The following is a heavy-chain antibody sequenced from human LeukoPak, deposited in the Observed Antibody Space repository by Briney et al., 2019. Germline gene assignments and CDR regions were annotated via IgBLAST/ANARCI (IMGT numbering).Heavy chain of an antibody. CDR1: GGSISSYY. Sequence: SETLSLTCTVSGGSISSYYWSWIRQPAGKGLEWIGRIYTSGSTNYNPSLKSRVTMSVDTSKNQFSLKLSSVTAADTAVYYCARHGPYGQTSPIDYWGQGTLVAVSS. J-gene: IGHJ4*02. CDR2: IYTSGST. D-gene: IGHD3-10*01. V-gene: IGHV4-4*07. CDR3: ARHGPYGQTSPIDY.